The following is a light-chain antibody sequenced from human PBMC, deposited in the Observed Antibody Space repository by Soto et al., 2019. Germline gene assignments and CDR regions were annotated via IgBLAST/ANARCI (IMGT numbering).Light chain of an antibody. CDR1: QNINNY. Sequence: DIKMTQSPSSLSASVGDRVTITCQASQNINNYLNWYQQKPGRAPKLLIYDASNLEAGVPSRFSGSGSGTDFTFTISSLQPEDIATYYCQQYDNLPTFGGGTKVDI. V-gene: IGKV1-33*01. CDR2: DAS. J-gene: IGKJ4*01. CDR3: QQYDNLPT.